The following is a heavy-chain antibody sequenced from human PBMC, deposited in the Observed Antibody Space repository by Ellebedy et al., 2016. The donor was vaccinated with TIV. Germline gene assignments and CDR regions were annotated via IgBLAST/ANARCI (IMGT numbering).Heavy chain of an antibody. Sequence: ASVKVSCXASGYTFTGYYMHWVRQAPGQGLEWMGWINPNSGGTNYAQKFQGRVTMTRDTSISTAYMELSRLRSDDTAVYYCARLWSARLDDFDYWGQGTLVTVSS. J-gene: IGHJ4*02. V-gene: IGHV1-2*02. CDR3: ARLWSARLDDFDY. D-gene: IGHD6-6*01. CDR1: GYTFTGYY. CDR2: INPNSGGT.